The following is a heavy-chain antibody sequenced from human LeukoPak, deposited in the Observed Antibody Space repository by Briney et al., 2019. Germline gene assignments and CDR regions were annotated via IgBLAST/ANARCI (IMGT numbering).Heavy chain of an antibody. CDR2: INPNSGGT. Sequence: ASVKVSCTASGYTFTGYYMHWVRQAPGQGLEWMGWINPNSGGTNYAQKFQGRVTMTRDTSISTAYMELSRLRSDDTAVYYCARSGRIVGATTNWFDPWGQGTLVTVSS. CDR3: ARSGRIVGATTNWFDP. D-gene: IGHD1-26*01. V-gene: IGHV1-2*02. J-gene: IGHJ5*02. CDR1: GYTFTGYY.